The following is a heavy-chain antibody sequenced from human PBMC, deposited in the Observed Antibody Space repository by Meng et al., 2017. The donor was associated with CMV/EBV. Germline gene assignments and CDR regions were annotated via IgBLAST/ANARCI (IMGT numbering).Heavy chain of an antibody. D-gene: IGHD6-19*01. Sequence: ASVTVSCKASGYTFTGYYMHWVRQAPGQGLEWMGWINPNSGGTNYAQKFQGRVTMTRDTSISTAYMGLSRLRSDDTAVYYCARGGIAVAGTYDYWGQGTLVTVSS. V-gene: IGHV1-2*02. CDR1: GYTFTGYY. CDR3: ARGGIAVAGTYDY. CDR2: INPNSGGT. J-gene: IGHJ4*02.